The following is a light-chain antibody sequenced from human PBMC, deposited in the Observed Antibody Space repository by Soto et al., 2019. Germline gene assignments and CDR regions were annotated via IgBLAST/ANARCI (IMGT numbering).Light chain of an antibody. V-gene: IGKV1D-16*01. CDR1: QGISNS. Sequence: DLQMTQAPSFVSASVGSRGTITFRASQGISNSLAWYQQKPGKAPKLLIYAASTLQSGVPSRFSGSGSGTEFTLTISSLQPDDFATYYCQQYNSYSYTFGQGTRLEIK. CDR3: QQYNSYSYT. CDR2: AAS. J-gene: IGKJ5*01.